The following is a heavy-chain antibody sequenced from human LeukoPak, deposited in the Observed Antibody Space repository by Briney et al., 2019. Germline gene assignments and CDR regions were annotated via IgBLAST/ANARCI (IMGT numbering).Heavy chain of an antibody. D-gene: IGHD1-26*01. V-gene: IGHV4-39*07. J-gene: IGHJ4*02. Sequence: SETLSLTCTVSGGSISSSSYYWGWIRQPPGKGLEWIGSIYYSGSTYYNPSLKSRVTISVDTSKNQFSLKLSSVTAADTAVYYCARKGFYSGSYYFDYWGQGTLVTVSS. CDR2: IYYSGST. CDR1: GGSISSSSYY. CDR3: ARKGFYSGSYYFDY.